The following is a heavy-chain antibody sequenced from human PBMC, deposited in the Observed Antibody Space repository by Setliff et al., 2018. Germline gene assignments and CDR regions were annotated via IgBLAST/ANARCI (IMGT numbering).Heavy chain of an antibody. CDR3: ARRTDTAMVFDY. Sequence: PSETLSLTCTVSSGSINSYYWSWVRQPPGKGLEWIGYIFYSGSTNYNPALKSRVTISVDTSKNQFSLKLSSVTAADTAVYYCARRTDTAMVFDYWGQGTLVTVSS. D-gene: IGHD5-18*01. V-gene: IGHV4-59*08. CDR2: IFYSGST. CDR1: SGSINSYY. J-gene: IGHJ4*02.